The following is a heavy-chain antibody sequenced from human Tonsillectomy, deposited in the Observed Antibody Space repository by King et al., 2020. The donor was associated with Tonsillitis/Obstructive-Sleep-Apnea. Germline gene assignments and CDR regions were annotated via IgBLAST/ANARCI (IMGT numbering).Heavy chain of an antibody. D-gene: IGHD3-3*01. V-gene: IGHV2-70*01. CDR3: ARIGYDFWSGYYLYFDY. CDR1: GFSLNTSGMC. CDR2: IDWDDDK. Sequence: TLKESGPALVKPPQTLTLTCTFSGFSLNTSGMCVSWIRQPPGKALEWLALIDWDDDKYYSTSLKTRLTISKDTSKNQVVLSMTNMDPVDTATYYCARIGYDFWSGYYLYFDYWGQGTLVTVSS. J-gene: IGHJ4*02.